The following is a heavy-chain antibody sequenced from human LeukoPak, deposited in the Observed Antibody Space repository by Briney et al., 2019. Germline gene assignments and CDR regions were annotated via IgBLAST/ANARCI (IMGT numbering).Heavy chain of an antibody. V-gene: IGHV4-34*01. CDR2: INHSGST. Sequence: PSETLSLTCAVYGGSFSGYYWSWIRQPPGKGLEWIGEINHSGSTNYNPSLKSRVTISVDTSKNQFSLKLSSVTTADTAVYYCARGRRITMIVVVRGRAFDIWGQGTMVTVSS. J-gene: IGHJ3*02. D-gene: IGHD3-22*01. CDR3: ARGRRITMIVVVRGRAFDI. CDR1: GGSFSGYY.